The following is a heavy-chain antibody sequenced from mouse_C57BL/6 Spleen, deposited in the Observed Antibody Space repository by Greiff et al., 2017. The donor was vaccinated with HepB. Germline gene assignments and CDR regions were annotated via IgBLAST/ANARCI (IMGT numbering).Heavy chain of an antibody. CDR1: GYTFTSYW. Sequence: QVQLQQPGAELVRPGSSVKLSCKASGYTFTSYWMHWVKQRPIQGLEWIGNIDPSDSETHYNQKFKDKATLTVDKSSSTAYMQLSSLTSEDSAVYYCARGGIYYYGSPWYFDVWGTGTTVTVSS. J-gene: IGHJ1*03. V-gene: IGHV1-52*01. CDR2: IDPSDSET. CDR3: ARGGIYYYGSPWYFDV. D-gene: IGHD1-1*01.